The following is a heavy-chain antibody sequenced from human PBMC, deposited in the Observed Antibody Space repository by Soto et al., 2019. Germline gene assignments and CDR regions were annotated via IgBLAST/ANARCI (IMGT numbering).Heavy chain of an antibody. V-gene: IGHV4-34*01. Sequence: SETLSLTCAVYGGSFSGYYWSWIRQPPGKGLEWIGEINHSGSTNYNPSLRSRVTISVDKSKNQFSLRLSSVTAADTAVYYCARDVGNFYDSSPTGQFDFWGQGTLVTVSS. CDR3: ARDVGNFYDSSPTGQFDF. J-gene: IGHJ4*02. CDR2: INHSGST. D-gene: IGHD3-22*01. CDR1: GGSFSGYY.